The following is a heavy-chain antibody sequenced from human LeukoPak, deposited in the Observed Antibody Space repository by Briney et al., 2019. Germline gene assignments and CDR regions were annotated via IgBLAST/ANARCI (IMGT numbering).Heavy chain of an antibody. D-gene: IGHD3-3*01. CDR2: IIPIFGTA. Sequence: SVKVSCKASGGTFSSYAISWVRRAPGQGLEWMGGIIPIFGTANYAQKFQGRVTITADESTSTAYMELSSLRSEDTAVYYCARGHRDFWSGYFIYYYYGMDVWGQGTTVTVSS. CDR3: ARGHRDFWSGYFIYYYYGMDV. V-gene: IGHV1-69*13. J-gene: IGHJ6*02. CDR1: GGTFSSYA.